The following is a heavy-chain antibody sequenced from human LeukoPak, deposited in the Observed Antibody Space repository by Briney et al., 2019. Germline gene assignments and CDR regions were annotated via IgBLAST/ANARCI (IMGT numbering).Heavy chain of an antibody. D-gene: IGHD4-17*01. Sequence: GGSLRLSCAASGFTVSSNYMSWVRQAPGKGLEWVSVIYSDDSTYYADSVKGRFTISRDNSKNTLYLQMNSLRAEDTAVYYCARGGTADYGDYLRTWGQGTLVTVSS. J-gene: IGHJ4*02. CDR3: ARGGTADYGDYLRT. V-gene: IGHV3-53*05. CDR1: GFTVSSNY. CDR2: IYSDDST.